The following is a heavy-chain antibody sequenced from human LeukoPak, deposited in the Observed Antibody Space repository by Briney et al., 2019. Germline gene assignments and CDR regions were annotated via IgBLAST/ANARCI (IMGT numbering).Heavy chain of an antibody. CDR3: ARLYYESAIHHPFDY. D-gene: IGHD3-16*01. V-gene: IGHV3-48*01. CDR2: ISSTSSTI. Sequence: PGGSLRLSCAASGFTFSSYSMNWVRQAPGKGLEWVSYISSTSSTIYYADSVKGRFTISRDNAKNSLYLQMNSLRAEDTAVYYCARLYYESAIHHPFDYWGQGTLATVSS. CDR1: GFTFSSYS. J-gene: IGHJ4*02.